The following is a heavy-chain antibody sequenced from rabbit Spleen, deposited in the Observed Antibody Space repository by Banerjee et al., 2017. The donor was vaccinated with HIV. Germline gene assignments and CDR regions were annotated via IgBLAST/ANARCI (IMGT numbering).Heavy chain of an antibody. CDR1: GFDFSSYY. D-gene: IGHD1-1*01. J-gene: IGHJ4*01. V-gene: IGHV1S7*01. Sequence: QLKESGGGLVQPGGSLKLSCKVSGFDFSSYYMTWVRQAPGKGLEWTGYIDPVFGNTYYASWVNGRFTISSDNAQNTVDLQMNSLTAADTATYFCARDLPDVVGWNLNVWGPGTLVT. CDR2: IDPVFGNT. CDR3: ARDLPDVVGWNLNV.